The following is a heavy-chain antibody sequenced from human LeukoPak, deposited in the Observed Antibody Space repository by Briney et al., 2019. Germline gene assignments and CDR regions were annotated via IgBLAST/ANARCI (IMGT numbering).Heavy chain of an antibody. Sequence: SETLSLTCAVSGYSISSGYYWGWIRQPPGKGLEWIGSIYHSGSTYYNPSLKSRVTISVDTSKNQFSLKLSSVTAADTAVDYCARLGYCSSTSCYYFDYWGQGTLVTVSS. CDR1: GYSISSGYY. V-gene: IGHV4-38-2*01. J-gene: IGHJ4*02. CDR2: IYHSGST. CDR3: ARLGYCSSTSCYYFDY. D-gene: IGHD2-2*01.